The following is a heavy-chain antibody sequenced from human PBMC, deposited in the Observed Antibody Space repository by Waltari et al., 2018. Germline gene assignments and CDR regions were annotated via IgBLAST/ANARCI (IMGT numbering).Heavy chain of an antibody. CDR3: ARDSSSSIHDAFDI. CDR1: GFTFSSYS. Sequence: VQLVESGGGLVQPGGSLRLSCAASGFTFSSYSMNWVRQAPGKGLEWVSYISSSSSTIYYADSVKGRFTISRDNAKNSLYLQMNSLRAEDTAVYYCARDSSSSIHDAFDIWGQGTMVTVSS. D-gene: IGHD6-13*01. CDR2: ISSSSSTI. V-gene: IGHV3-48*04. J-gene: IGHJ3*02.